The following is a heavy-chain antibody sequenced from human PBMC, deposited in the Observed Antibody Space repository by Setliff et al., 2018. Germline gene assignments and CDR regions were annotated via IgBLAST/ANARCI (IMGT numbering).Heavy chain of an antibody. Sequence: GESLKISCKAAGYSFTKYWIGWVRQMPGKGLEWMGIIDPADSDTTYSPSFQGQVPIPADKSIGTAHLQWSSLKASDTAMYYCARALASAGTVYFDYWGQGTLVTVSS. J-gene: IGHJ4*02. V-gene: IGHV5-51*01. D-gene: IGHD6-13*01. CDR3: ARALASAGTVYFDY. CDR1: GYSFTKYW. CDR2: IDPADSDT.